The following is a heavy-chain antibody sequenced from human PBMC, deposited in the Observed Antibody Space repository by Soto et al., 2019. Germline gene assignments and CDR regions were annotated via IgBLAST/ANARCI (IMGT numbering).Heavy chain of an antibody. V-gene: IGHV4-31*03. CDR3: ARRGGSSSRYYYYAMDV. Sequence: SETLSLTCSVSSDSMNSGVYYWSWIRHHPGKGLEWIGYIYSNGDTYYNPSLKSRVTISVDTSKNQFSLNLTSVTAADTAVYYCARRGGSSSRYYYYAMDVWGPGTTVPVYS. CDR1: SDSMNSGVYY. J-gene: IGHJ6*02. CDR2: IYSNGDT. D-gene: IGHD6-6*01.